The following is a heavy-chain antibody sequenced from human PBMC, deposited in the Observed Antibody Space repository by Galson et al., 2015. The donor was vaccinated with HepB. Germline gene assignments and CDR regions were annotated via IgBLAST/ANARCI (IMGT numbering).Heavy chain of an antibody. Sequence: SLRLSCATSGFTFSSYGMHWVRQAPGKGLEWVAVISYDGSNKYYADSVKGRFTISRDNSKNTLYLQMNSLRAEDTAVYYCAKRLLGIAARPNYYYGMDVWGQGTTVAVSS. D-gene: IGHD6-6*01. CDR1: GFTFSSYG. CDR3: AKRLLGIAARPNYYYGMDV. J-gene: IGHJ6*02. V-gene: IGHV3-30*18. CDR2: ISYDGSNK.